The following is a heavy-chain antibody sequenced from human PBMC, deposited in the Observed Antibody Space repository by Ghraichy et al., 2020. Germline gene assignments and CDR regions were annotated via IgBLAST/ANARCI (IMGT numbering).Heavy chain of an antibody. CDR1: GFTFSRYV. CDR2: ISYDGSNV. V-gene: IGHV3-30*18. Sequence: GGSLRLSCAASGFTFSRYVMHWVRQAPGKGLEWVAVISYDGSNVYYSDSVKGRFTISRDNSKYTLYLQMNSLRPEDTAVYYCAKGQRQLVGKDWFDPWGQGTLVTVSS. D-gene: IGHD6-6*01. CDR3: AKGQRQLVGKDWFDP. J-gene: IGHJ5*02.